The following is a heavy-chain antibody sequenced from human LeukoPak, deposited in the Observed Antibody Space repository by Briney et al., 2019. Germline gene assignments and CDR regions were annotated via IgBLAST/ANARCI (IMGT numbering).Heavy chain of an antibody. D-gene: IGHD2-2*01. CDR2: INHSGST. Sequence: SETLSLTCAVYGGSFSGYYWSWIRQPPGKGLEWIGEINHSGSTNYNPSLKSRVTISIDTSKNQFSLKLTSVTSADTAVYYCARDGPAYTSRWYDYYYGLDVWGQGTTVTVSS. V-gene: IGHV4-34*01. CDR1: GGSFSGYY. J-gene: IGHJ6*02. CDR3: ARDGPAYTSRWYDYYYGLDV.